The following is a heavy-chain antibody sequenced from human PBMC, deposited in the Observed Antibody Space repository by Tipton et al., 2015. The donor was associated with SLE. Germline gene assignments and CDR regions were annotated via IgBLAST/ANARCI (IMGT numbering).Heavy chain of an antibody. CDR3: ARDNFWNRGYYFGGGEDYYYYYMDV. CDR1: GGSISSSSYY. D-gene: IGHD3-3*01. CDR2: IYYSGST. J-gene: IGHJ6*03. Sequence: TLSLTCTVSGGSISSSSYYWGWIRQPPGKGLEWIGSIYYSGSTYYNPSLKSRVTISVDTPKNQFSLKLSSVTAADTAVYYCARDNFWNRGYYFGGGEDYYYYYMDVWGKGTTVTVSS. V-gene: IGHV4-39*07.